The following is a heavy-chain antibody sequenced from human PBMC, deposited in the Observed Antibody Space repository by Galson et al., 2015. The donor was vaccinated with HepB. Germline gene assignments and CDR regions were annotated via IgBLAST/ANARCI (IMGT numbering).Heavy chain of an antibody. J-gene: IGHJ4*02. D-gene: IGHD3-22*01. V-gene: IGHV3-30*04. CDR1: GFTFSSYA. CDR3: AREVYYYDSSGYPLDY. Sequence: SLRLSCAASGFTFSSYAMHWVRQAPGKGLEWVAVISYDGSNKYYADSVKGRFTISRDNSKNTLYLQMNSLRAEDTAVYYCAREVYYYDSSGYPLDYWGQGTLVTVSS. CDR2: ISYDGSNK.